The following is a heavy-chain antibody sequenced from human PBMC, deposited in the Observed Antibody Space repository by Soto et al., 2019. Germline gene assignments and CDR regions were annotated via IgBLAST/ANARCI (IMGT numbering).Heavy chain of an antibody. Sequence: APVKVSCKASGDTITSYVRDWVRQAPGQRLEWMGWINAGNGNTKYSQKFQGRVTITRDTSASTAYMELSSLRSEDTAVYYCARGFPLWFHPWGQGTLVTSPQ. CDR2: INAGNGNT. J-gene: IGHJ5*02. CDR3: ARGFPLWFHP. D-gene: IGHD3-3*01. V-gene: IGHV1-3*01. CDR1: GDTITSYV.